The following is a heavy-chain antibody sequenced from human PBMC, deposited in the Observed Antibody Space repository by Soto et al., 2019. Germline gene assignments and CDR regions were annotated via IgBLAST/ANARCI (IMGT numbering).Heavy chain of an antibody. D-gene: IGHD3-10*01. J-gene: IGHJ6*02. CDR2: IYSGGST. Sequence: EVQLVESGGGLVQPGGSLRLSCAASGFTVSSNYMSWVRQAPGKGLEWVSVIYSGGSTYYADSVKGRFTISRHNSKNTLYLQMNSLRAEDTAVYYCARENEPRPGGFGRTFYGMDVWGQGTTVTVSS. CDR3: ARENEPRPGGFGRTFYGMDV. CDR1: GFTVSSNY. V-gene: IGHV3-53*04.